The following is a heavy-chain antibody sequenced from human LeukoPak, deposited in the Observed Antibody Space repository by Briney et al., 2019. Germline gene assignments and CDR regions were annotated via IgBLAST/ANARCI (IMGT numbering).Heavy chain of an antibody. J-gene: IGHJ5*02. V-gene: IGHV4-4*07. Sequence: PSETLSLTCAVYGGSFSGYYWSWIRQPPGKGLEWIGRIYTSGSTNYNPSLKSRVTMSVDTSKSQFSLKLSSVTAADTAVYYCARDKSHYYETNWFDPWGQGTLVTVSS. CDR1: GGSFSGYY. D-gene: IGHD3-22*01. CDR2: IYTSGST. CDR3: ARDKSHYYETNWFDP.